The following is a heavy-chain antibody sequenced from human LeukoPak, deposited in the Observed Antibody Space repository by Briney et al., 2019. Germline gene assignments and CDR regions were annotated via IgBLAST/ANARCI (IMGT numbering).Heavy chain of an antibody. CDR3: ARDKGSSGSLHGMDV. Sequence: ASVKVSCKASGYSFTSNYIHWVRQAPGQGLEWMGMIYPRDGSTSYAQRFQDRVTVTRDTSTSTVHMELSGLRSEDTAVYYCARDKGSSGSLHGMDVWGQGTTVTVSS. CDR1: GYSFTSNY. CDR2: IYPRDGST. D-gene: IGHD6-19*01. J-gene: IGHJ6*02. V-gene: IGHV1-46*01.